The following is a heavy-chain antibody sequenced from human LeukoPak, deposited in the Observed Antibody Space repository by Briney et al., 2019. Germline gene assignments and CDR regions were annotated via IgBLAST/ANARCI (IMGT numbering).Heavy chain of an antibody. D-gene: IGHD3-22*01. J-gene: IGHJ4*02. CDR3: ASDLYYYDSSGYPS. CDR1: GGSVSGSYY. CDR2: MYSSGTI. Sequence: SETLSLTCTVSGGSVSGSYYWNWIRQPPGKGLEWIGYMYSSGTINYNPSLKSRVTVSIDTSKNQFSLKLSSVTAADTAVYYCASDLYYYDSSGYPSWGQGTLVTVSS. V-gene: IGHV4-61*01.